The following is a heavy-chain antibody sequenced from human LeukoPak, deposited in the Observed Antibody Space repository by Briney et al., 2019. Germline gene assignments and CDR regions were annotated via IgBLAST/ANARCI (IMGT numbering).Heavy chain of an antibody. V-gene: IGHV4-34*01. CDR2: INHSGST. Sequence: PSETLSLTCAVYGGSFSGYYWSWIRQPPGKGLEWIGEINHSGSTNYNPSLKSRVTVSVDTSKNQFSLKLSSETAADTAVYYCARSDYGCFDYWGQGTLVTVSS. J-gene: IGHJ4*02. CDR3: ARSDYGCFDY. D-gene: IGHD4-17*01. CDR1: GGSFSGYY.